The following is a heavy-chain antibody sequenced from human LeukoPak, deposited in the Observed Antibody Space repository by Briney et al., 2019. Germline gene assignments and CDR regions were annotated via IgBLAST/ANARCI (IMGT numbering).Heavy chain of an antibody. CDR2: IYNSGST. CDR1: GGSISSYY. CDR3: ARSAFLVTAPGLYYFDY. J-gene: IGHJ4*02. V-gene: IGHV4-4*07. D-gene: IGHD6-13*01. Sequence: SETLSLTCTVSGGSISSYYWSWIRQPAGKGLEWNGHIYNSGSTNYNPSLKGRVTMSVATSKNQFSLHLSSVTAADTAVYYCARSAFLVTAPGLYYFDYWGQGTPVAVSS.